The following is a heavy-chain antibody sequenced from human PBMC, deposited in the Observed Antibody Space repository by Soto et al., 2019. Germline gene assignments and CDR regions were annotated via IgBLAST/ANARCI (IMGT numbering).Heavy chain of an antibody. J-gene: IGHJ6*02. V-gene: IGHV4-4*02. D-gene: IGHD4-17*01. CDR1: GGSISSSNW. CDR3: ARDESYGDYGSGYYYYGLDV. Sequence: SETLSLTCAVSGGSISSSNWWSWVRQPPGKGLEWIGEIYHSGSTNYNPSLKSRVTISVDKSKNQFSLKLSSVTAADTAVYYCARDESYGDYGSGYYYYGLDVWGQGTTVTVSS. CDR2: IYHSGST.